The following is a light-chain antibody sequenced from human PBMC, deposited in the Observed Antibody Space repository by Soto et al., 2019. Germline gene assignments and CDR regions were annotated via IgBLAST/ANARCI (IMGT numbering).Light chain of an antibody. CDR2: QVT. CDR1: GSDIAGYNI. J-gene: IGLJ1*01. Sequence: QSALAQPASVSGSPGQSITISCTGTGSDIAGYNIFSWFKQHEGKAPKLMMYQVTIRPSGVSNRFSGAKSGNTASLTISGLQAEDEAEYYCSSFTSTTSLYVFGTGTKVTVL. V-gene: IGLV2-14*01. CDR3: SSFTSTTSLYV.